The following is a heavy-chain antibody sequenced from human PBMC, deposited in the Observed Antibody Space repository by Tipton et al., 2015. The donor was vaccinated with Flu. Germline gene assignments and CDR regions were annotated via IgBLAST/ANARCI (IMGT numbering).Heavy chain of an antibody. Sequence: TLSLTCSVSGDSIGGPYYWGWIRQPPGKGLEWIGNIHRSGNTYHNPSLKSRVTISVDTSKNQFSLKLSSVTAADTAVYYCARSTYYYGSGTSDFWGQGTLVTVSS. CDR1: GDSIGGPYY. V-gene: IGHV4-38-2*01. D-gene: IGHD3-10*01. CDR3: ARSTYYYGSGTSDF. CDR2: IHRSGNT. J-gene: IGHJ4*02.